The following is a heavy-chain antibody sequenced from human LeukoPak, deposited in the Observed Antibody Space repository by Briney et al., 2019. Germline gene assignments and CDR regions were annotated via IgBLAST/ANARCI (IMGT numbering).Heavy chain of an antibody. V-gene: IGHV3-23*01. J-gene: IGHJ4*02. CDR2: VFGLDHRT. CDR1: GFTFSYYA. Sequence: GGSLRLSCAASGFTFSYYAMTWVRQAPGKGLEWVSTVFGLDHRTSYADSVKGRFTISRDNSKNTLSLQMNSLGAEDTAVYYCAKGLTTLDYWGQGTLVTVSS. CDR3: AKGLTTLDY. D-gene: IGHD4-11*01.